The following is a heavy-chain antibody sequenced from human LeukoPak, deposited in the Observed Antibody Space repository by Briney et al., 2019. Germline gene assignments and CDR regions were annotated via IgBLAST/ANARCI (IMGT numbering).Heavy chain of an antibody. CDR1: GYTFTSNY. V-gene: IGHV1-46*01. CDR3: ARDHIVVVPTSYYYYGMDV. D-gene: IGHD2-2*01. CDR2: IYPRDGST. Sequence: GASVKVSCKASGYTFTSNYIHWVRQAPGQGLEWMGMIYPRDGSTSYAQKFQGRVTVTRDTSTSTVHMELSGLRSEDTAVYYCARDHIVVVPTSYYYYGMDVWGQGTTVTVSS. J-gene: IGHJ6*02.